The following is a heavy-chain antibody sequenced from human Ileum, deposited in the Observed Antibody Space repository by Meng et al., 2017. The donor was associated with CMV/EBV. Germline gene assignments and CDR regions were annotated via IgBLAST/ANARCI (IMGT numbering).Heavy chain of an antibody. Sequence: GESLKIPCAASGFSFGNYAMNWVRLPPGKGLEWVAGISSSGDSTNYADSVKGRFTISRDNSQNTLILQMNSLRAEDTAVYYCTTPPLHYDTYWFTYYFDNWGQGTLVTVSS. J-gene: IGHJ4*02. D-gene: IGHD2-8*02. CDR3: TTPPLHYDTYWFTYYFDN. CDR2: ISSSGDST. CDR1: GFSFGNYA. V-gene: IGHV3-23*01.